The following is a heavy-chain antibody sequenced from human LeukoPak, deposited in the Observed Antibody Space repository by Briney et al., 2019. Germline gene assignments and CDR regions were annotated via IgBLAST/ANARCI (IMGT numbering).Heavy chain of an antibody. J-gene: IGHJ5*02. CDR2: IIPIFGTA. V-gene: IGHV1-69*13. CDR3: ASMYYYDSSGAGWFDP. Sequence: ASVKVSCKASGGTFSSYAISWVRQAPGQGLEWMGGIIPIFGTANYAQKFQGRVTITADESTSTAYMELGSLRSEDTAVYYCASMYYYDSSGAGWFDPWGQGTLVTVSS. D-gene: IGHD3-22*01. CDR1: GGTFSSYA.